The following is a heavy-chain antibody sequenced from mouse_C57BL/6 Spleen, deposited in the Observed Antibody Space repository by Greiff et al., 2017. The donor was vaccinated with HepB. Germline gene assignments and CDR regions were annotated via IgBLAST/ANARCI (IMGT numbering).Heavy chain of an antibody. CDR3: ARGGGLPDYYAMDN. CDR2: INPNNGGT. CDR1: GYTFTDYY. J-gene: IGHJ4*01. V-gene: IGHV1-26*01. D-gene: IGHD2-2*01. Sequence: EVQLQQSGPELVKPGASVKISCKASGYTFTDYYMNWVKQSHGKSLEWIGDINPNNGGTSYNQKFKGKATLTVDKSSSTAYMELRSLTSEDSAVYYCARGGGLPDYYAMDNWGQGTSVTVAS.